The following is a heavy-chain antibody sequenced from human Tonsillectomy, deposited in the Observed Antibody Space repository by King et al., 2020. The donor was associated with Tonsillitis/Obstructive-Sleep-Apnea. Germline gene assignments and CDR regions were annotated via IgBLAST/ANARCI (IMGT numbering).Heavy chain of an antibody. CDR2: IYYSGST. V-gene: IGHV4-61*01. CDR3: TRDFCSSTSCYSEY. CDR1: GGSVSSGSYY. D-gene: IGHD2-2*02. Sequence: QLQESGPGLVKPSETLSLTCTVSGGSVSSGSYYWSWIRQPPGKVLEWIGYIYYSGSTNYIPSLKSRVTISVDTSKNQCSLKLCSVPAADTAVYYCTRDFCSSTSCYSEYWGQGTLVTVSS. J-gene: IGHJ4*02.